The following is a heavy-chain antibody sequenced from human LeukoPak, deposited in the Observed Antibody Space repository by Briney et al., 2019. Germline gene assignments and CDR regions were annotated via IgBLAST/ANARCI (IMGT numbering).Heavy chain of an antibody. CDR2: INPSGGST. Sequence: ASVKVSCKASGYTFTSYYMHWVRQAPGQGLEWMGIINPSGGSTSYAQKFQGRVTMTRDTSTSTVYMGLSSLRSEDTAVYYCASSLAVGATTGYWGQGTLVTVSS. D-gene: IGHD1-26*01. J-gene: IGHJ4*02. CDR3: ASSLAVGATTGY. V-gene: IGHV1-46*01. CDR1: GYTFTSYY.